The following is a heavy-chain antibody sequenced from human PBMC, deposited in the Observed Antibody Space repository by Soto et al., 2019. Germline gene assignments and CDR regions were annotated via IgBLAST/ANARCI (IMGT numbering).Heavy chain of an antibody. CDR2: INHSGST. D-gene: IGHD2-15*01. CDR1: GGSFSGYY. CDR3: ARGHGWRAFDI. V-gene: IGHV4-34*01. J-gene: IGHJ3*02. Sequence: QVQLQQWGAGLLKPSETLSLTCAVYGGSFSGYYWSWIRQPPGKGLEWIGEINHSGSTNYNPSLKSRVTISVDTSKNQFSLKLSSVTAADTAVYYCARGHGWRAFDIWGQGTMVTVSS.